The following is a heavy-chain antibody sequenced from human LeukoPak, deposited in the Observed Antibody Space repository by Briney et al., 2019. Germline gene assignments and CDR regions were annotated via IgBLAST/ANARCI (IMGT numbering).Heavy chain of an antibody. J-gene: IGHJ4*02. V-gene: IGHV3-21*01. D-gene: IGHD1-26*01. CDR2: ISSSSSYI. Sequence: PGGSLRLSCAASGFTFSSYSMIWVRQAPGNGLEWVSSISSSSSYIYYADSVKGRFTISRDNAKNSLYLQMNSLRAEDTAVYYCARGGKVGATFPDYWGQGTLVTVSS. CDR3: ARGGKVGATFPDY. CDR1: GFTFSSYS.